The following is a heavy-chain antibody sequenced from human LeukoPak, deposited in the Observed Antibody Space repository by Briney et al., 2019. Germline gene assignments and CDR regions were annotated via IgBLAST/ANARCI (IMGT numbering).Heavy chain of an antibody. CDR3: ARGSHDAFDI. CDR2: ISDDGTNE. J-gene: IGHJ3*02. Sequence: PGGSLRLSCAASGFTFSNYGMHWVRQAPGKGLEWVAVISDDGTNEYYVDSVKGRFTISRDNAKNTLYLQMNSLRAEDTAIYYCARGSHDAFDIWGQGTMVTVSS. CDR1: GFTFSNYG. D-gene: IGHD3-10*01. V-gene: IGHV3-30*03.